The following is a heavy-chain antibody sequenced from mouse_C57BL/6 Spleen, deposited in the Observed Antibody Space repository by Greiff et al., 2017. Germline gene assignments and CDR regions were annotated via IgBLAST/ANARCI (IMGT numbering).Heavy chain of an antibody. CDR3: ARDGDYYFDY. V-gene: IGHV5-4*01. CDR2: ISDGGSYT. Sequence: EVQLMESGGGLVKPGGSLKLSCAASGFTFSSYAMSWVRQTPEKRLEWVATISDGGSYTYYPDNVKGRVTISRDTANNNLYLQMSHLKSEDTAMYYCARDGDYYFDYWGQGTTLTVSS. CDR1: GFTFSSYA. J-gene: IGHJ2*01.